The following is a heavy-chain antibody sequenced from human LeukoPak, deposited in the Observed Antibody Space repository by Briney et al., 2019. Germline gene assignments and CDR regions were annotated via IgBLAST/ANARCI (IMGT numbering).Heavy chain of an antibody. J-gene: IGHJ3*01. V-gene: IGHV1-8*02. CDR3: TRAPSGSMDRGVDAFDV. CDR1: GYTFSNYD. CDR2: MNPISGNT. Sequence: ASVKVSCKASGYTFSNYDISWLRQATGQGLEWMGWMNPISGNTGYTQSFQGRVTMTRDTSISTAYMELHSLKSEDTAVYYCTRAPSGSMDRGVDAFDVWGQGTVVTVSS. D-gene: IGHD3-10*01.